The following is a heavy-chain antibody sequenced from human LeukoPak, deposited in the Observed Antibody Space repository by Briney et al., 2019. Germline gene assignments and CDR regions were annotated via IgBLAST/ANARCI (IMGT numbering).Heavy chain of an antibody. Sequence: PGGSLRLSCAASGFTFSSYWMSWVRQSPGKGLEWVANIKHDGGEKYYVDSVKGRFTISRDNAKNSLHLQMNSLRAEDTAIYYCASAPGLGYWAQGTLVTVSS. CDR3: ASAPGLGY. D-gene: IGHD3-16*01. V-gene: IGHV3-7*01. CDR2: IKHDGGEK. CDR1: GFTFSSYW. J-gene: IGHJ4*02.